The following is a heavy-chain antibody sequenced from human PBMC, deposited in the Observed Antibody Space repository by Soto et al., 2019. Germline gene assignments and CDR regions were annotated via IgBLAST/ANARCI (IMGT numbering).Heavy chain of an antibody. CDR1: GCTFSSYA. D-gene: IGHD6-13*01. V-gene: IGHV1-69*13. Sequence: SVKVSCKASGCTFSSYAISWVRQAPGQGLEWMGGIIPIFGTANYAQKFQGRVTITANESTSTAYMELSSLRSEYTAVYYCARAKSIPSPGPDRNYYYCYGMDGCGQGTTVTVSS. J-gene: IGHJ6*02. CDR2: IIPIFGTA. CDR3: ARAKSIPSPGPDRNYYYCYGMDG.